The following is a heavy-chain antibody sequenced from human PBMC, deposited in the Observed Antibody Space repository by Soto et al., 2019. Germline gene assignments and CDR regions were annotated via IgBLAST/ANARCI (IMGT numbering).Heavy chain of an antibody. Sequence: QVQLQESGPGLVKPSGTLSLTCAVSSGSISSNNWWSWVRQPPGKGLEWIGEIYHSATTNYNPSLKGRVTISVDKSKNPFSLKLSSVTAADTAVYYCARGDVTIGWFDPWGQGTLVTVSS. D-gene: IGHD2-21*02. CDR3: ARGDVTIGWFDP. CDR1: SGSISSNNW. CDR2: IYHSATT. J-gene: IGHJ5*02. V-gene: IGHV4-4*02.